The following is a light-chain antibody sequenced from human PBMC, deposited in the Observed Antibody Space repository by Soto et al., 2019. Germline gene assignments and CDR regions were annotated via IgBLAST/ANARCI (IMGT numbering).Light chain of an antibody. CDR3: QQYSSPPWT. CDR2: WAS. V-gene: IGKV4-1*01. J-gene: IGKJ1*01. Sequence: DIVMTQSPDSLAVSLGERATINCKSSQSVLYSPNNKNYLAWYQQKPGQPHTLLIYWASTRESGVPDRFSGSGSGTDFHRTISSRQAEDVAVYYCQQYSSPPWTFGQGTKVEIK. CDR1: QSVLYSPNNKNY.